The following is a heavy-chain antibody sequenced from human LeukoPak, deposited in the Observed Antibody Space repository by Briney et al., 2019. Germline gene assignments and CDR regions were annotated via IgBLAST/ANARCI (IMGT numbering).Heavy chain of an antibody. CDR3: ASGPDIVATGPLYYFDY. Sequence: SVKVSCKASGYTFTSYDINWVRQAPGQGLEWMGRIIPILGIANYAQKFQGRVTITADKSTSTAYMELSSLRSEDTAVYYCASGPDIVATGPLYYFDYWGQGTLVTVSS. CDR2: IIPILGIA. J-gene: IGHJ4*02. V-gene: IGHV1-69*04. CDR1: GYTFTSYD. D-gene: IGHD5-12*01.